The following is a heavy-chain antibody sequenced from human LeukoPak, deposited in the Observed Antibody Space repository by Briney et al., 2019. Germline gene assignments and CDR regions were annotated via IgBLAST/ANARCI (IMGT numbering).Heavy chain of an antibody. V-gene: IGHV4-30-4*01. D-gene: IGHD6-19*01. CDR2: IYYSGST. J-gene: IGHJ6*02. CDR1: GGSISRGDYY. Sequence: SETLSLTCTVSGGSISRGDYYWSWIRQPPGRGLEWIGYIYYSGSTYYNPSLKCRVTISVDTSKNQFSLKLSSVTAADTAVYYCARDHGYSSGWYLDYYGMDVWGQGTTVTVSS. CDR3: ARDHGYSSGWYLDYYGMDV.